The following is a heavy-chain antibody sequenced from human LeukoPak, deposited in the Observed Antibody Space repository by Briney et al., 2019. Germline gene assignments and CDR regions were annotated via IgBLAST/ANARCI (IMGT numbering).Heavy chain of an antibody. D-gene: IGHD3-22*01. J-gene: IGHJ5*02. V-gene: IGHV5-10-1*01. CDR1: GYSFPSYW. CDR2: IAPSDSYT. Sequence: GESLQISCKVSGYSFPSYWITWVRQVPGKGLEWMGRIAPSDSYTNYNPSFEGHVTMSVEKSITTVYLQWSSLKASDTAMYYCVRQPPGVYDTTQNWFDPWGQGTLVTVSS. CDR3: VRQPPGVYDTTQNWFDP.